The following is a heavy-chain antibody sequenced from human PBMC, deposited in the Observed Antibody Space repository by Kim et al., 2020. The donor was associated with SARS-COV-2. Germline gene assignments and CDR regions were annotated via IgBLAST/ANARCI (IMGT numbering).Heavy chain of an antibody. J-gene: IGHJ4*02. CDR1: GFTFSTYG. CDR2: IWYDGSNR. Sequence: GRSLRLSCVASGFTFSTYGMHWVRQAPGKGLEWVAVIWYDGSNRDYADSVKGRFTIARDNSRNTLYLEMNSLRAEDTAVYYCARYDTGTTKWGQGTLVTVSS. D-gene: IGHD4-17*01. CDR3: ARYDTGTTK. V-gene: IGHV3-33*01.